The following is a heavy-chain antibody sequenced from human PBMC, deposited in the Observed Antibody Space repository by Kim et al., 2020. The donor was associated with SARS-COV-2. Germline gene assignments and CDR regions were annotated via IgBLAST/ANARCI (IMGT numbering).Heavy chain of an antibody. Sequence: SETLSLTCTVSGGSISSGGYYWSWIRQHPGKGLEWIGYIYYSGSTYYNPSLKSRVTISVDTSKNQFSLKLSSVTAADTAVYYCARDHLGYCSGGSCYSTGMDVWGQGTTVTVSS. CDR2: IYYSGST. J-gene: IGHJ6*02. V-gene: IGHV4-31*03. D-gene: IGHD2-15*01. CDR1: GGSISSGGYY. CDR3: ARDHLGYCSGGSCYSTGMDV.